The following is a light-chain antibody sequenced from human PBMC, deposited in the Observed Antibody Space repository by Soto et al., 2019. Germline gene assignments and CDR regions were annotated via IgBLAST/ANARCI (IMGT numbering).Light chain of an antibody. J-gene: IGKJ2*01. Sequence: DLQMTQSPSALSAFVGDIDKMTCRASHIIGTWLAWYQQKPGKAPNLLIYDASSLESAVPSRFSGSGSGTEFTLTIRALQPDDFATYHCQEYNSYSVGQGTKGDIK. CDR2: DAS. CDR3: QEYNSYS. V-gene: IGKV1-5*01. CDR1: HIIGTW.